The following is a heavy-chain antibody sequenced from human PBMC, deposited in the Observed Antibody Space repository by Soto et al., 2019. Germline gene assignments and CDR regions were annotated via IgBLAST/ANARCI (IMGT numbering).Heavy chain of an antibody. D-gene: IGHD6-19*01. J-gene: IGHJ4*02. Sequence: GGSLRLSCAASGFTFCSYAMSWVRPAPGEGPEWVSGISGSGLTTYYADSVKGRFTISRDNSKNTLYLQMNSLRVEDTAVYYCATNAGGSGWRRFECWGQGALVTVSS. CDR1: GFTFCSYA. V-gene: IGHV3-23*01. CDR3: ATNAGGSGWRRFEC. CDR2: ISGSGLTT.